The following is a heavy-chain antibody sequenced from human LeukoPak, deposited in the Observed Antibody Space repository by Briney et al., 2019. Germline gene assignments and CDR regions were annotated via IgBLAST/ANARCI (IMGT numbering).Heavy chain of an antibody. V-gene: IGHV3-53*01. Sequence: GGSLRLSCAASGLTVTTSYMSWVRQAPGKGLDWVSVISMGGSTYDADSVKGRFTISRDNSKNTLYLQMNSLRADDTAVFYCASRSGSSGRHLDYWGQGTLVSVSS. CDR2: ISMGGST. J-gene: IGHJ4*02. CDR1: GLTVTTSY. D-gene: IGHD3-10*01. CDR3: ASRSGSSGRHLDY.